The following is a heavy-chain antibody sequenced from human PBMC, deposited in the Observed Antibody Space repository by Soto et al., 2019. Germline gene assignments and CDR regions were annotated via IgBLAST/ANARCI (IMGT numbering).Heavy chain of an antibody. CDR1: GFTFSSYA. J-gene: IGHJ3*02. CDR2: ISGSGGST. D-gene: IGHD3-10*01. V-gene: IGHV3-23*01. Sequence: GGSLRFSCAASGFTFSSYAMSWVRQAPGKGLEWVSAISGSGGSTYYADSVKGRFTISRDNSKNTLYLQMNSLRAEDTAVYYCASNWVGDDAFDIWGQGTMVTVSS. CDR3: ASNWVGDDAFDI.